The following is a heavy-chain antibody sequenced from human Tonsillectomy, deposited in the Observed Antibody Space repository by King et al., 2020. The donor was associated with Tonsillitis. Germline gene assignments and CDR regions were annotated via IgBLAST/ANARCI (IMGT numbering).Heavy chain of an antibody. CDR2: ISYDGRNK. CDR3: ARGRGAAAGGFDP. Sequence: VQLVESGGGVVQPGRSLRLSCAASGFTFSSYAMHWVRQAPGKGLEWVALISYDGRNKYYADFVKGRFTISRDNFKNTLYLQMNSLRPEDTAVYYCARGRGAAAGGFDPWGPGTLVTVSS. CDR1: GFTFSSYA. D-gene: IGHD6-13*01. V-gene: IGHV3-30*04. J-gene: IGHJ5*02.